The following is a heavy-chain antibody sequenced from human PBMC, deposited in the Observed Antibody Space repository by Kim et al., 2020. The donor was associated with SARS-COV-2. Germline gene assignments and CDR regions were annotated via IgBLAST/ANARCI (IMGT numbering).Heavy chain of an antibody. J-gene: IGHJ6*02. CDR3: TRRSICSSTSCHYGMDV. CDR2: IRSKANSYAT. D-gene: IGHD2-2*01. V-gene: IGHV3-73*01. CDR1: GFTFSGSA. Sequence: GGSLRLSCAASGFTFSGSAMHWVRQASGKGLEWVGRIRSKANSYATAYAASVKGRFTISRDDSKNTAYLQMNSPKTEDTAVYYCTRRSICSSTSCHYGMDVWGQGTTVTVSS.